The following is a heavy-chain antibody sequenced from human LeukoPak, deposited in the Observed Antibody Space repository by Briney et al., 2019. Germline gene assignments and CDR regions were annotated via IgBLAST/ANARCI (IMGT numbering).Heavy chain of an antibody. CDR3: ARSQLNTAMVTFAFDI. CDR1: GGSISSSNW. D-gene: IGHD5-18*01. J-gene: IGHJ3*02. CDR2: IYHSGST. Sequence: PSETLSLTCAVSGGSISSSNWWSWVRQPPGKGLEWIGEIYHSGSTNYNPSLKSRVTISVDKSKNQFSLKLSSVTAADTAVYYCARSQLNTAMVTFAFDIWGQGTMVTVSS. V-gene: IGHV4-4*02.